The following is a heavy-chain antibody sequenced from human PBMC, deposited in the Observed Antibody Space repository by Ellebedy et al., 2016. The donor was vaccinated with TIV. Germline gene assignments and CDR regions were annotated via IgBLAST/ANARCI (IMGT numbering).Heavy chain of an antibody. Sequence: MPGGSLRLSCAVSGGSVSSNNWWSWVRQPPGKGLEWIGDIFHDGLTVQNPSLKSRVTISVDKTKNQLSLNLSAVTAADTAVYSCARVEWVQLGLEYWGQGILVTVSS. CDR3: ARVEWVQLGLEY. V-gene: IGHV4-4*01. CDR1: GGSVSSNNW. J-gene: IGHJ4*02. CDR2: IFHDGLT. D-gene: IGHD5-18*01.